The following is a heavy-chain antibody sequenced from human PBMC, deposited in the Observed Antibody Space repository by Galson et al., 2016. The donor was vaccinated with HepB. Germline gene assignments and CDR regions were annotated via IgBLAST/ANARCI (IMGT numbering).Heavy chain of an antibody. CDR3: ARDKGEAGGYHYYYMDV. Sequence: SVKVSCKASGYTFTGYYIHWVRQAPGQGPEWMGRIHPNSGGTDYAQKFQGRVSMTRDTAITTAELELTCLRSDDTAVYYCARDKGEAGGYHYYYMDVWGKGTTVTVSS. CDR1: GYTFTGYY. D-gene: IGHD2-8*02. V-gene: IGHV1-2*06. J-gene: IGHJ6*03. CDR2: IHPNSGGT.